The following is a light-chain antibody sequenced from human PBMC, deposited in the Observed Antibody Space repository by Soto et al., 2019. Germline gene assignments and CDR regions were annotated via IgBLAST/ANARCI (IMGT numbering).Light chain of an antibody. CDR1: SSDVGGYNY. V-gene: IGLV2-14*01. J-gene: IGLJ1*01. Sequence: QSVLTKPASVSGSPGQSITISCTGTSSDVGGYNYVSWYQQHPGKAPKFMIYDVSNRPSGVSNRFSGSKSDNTASLTISGLQAEDEADYYCSSYTTSNTRQIVFGTGTKLTVL. CDR2: DVS. CDR3: SSYTTSNTRQIV.